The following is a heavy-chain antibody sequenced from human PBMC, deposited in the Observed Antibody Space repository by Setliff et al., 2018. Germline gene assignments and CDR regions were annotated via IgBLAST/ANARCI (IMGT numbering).Heavy chain of an antibody. CDR1: GFTVNSNY. D-gene: IGHD3-16*01. CDR2: IHDSGNPT. Sequence: GGSLRLSCAASGFTVNSNYMTWIRQAPGKGLEWISYIHDSGNPTYYADSVKGRFTVSRDSAKNSLYLQMTSLRAEDTAIYYCARTTGYRLEGDFDYWGQGTLVTVSS. J-gene: IGHJ4*02. V-gene: IGHV3-11*01. CDR3: ARTTGYRLEGDFDY.